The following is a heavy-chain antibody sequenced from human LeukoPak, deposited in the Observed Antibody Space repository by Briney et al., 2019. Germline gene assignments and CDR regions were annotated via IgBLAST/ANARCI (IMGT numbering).Heavy chain of an antibody. CDR1: GGSISSYY. CDR3: ARENYDFWSGYHRINWFDP. D-gene: IGHD3-3*01. V-gene: IGHV4-4*07. Sequence: SETLSLTCTVSGGSISSYYWSWTRQPAGKGLEWIGRIYTSGSTNYNPSLKSRVTMSVDTSKNQFSLKLSSVTAADTAVYYCARENYDFWSGYHRINWFDPWGQGTLVTVSS. J-gene: IGHJ5*02. CDR2: IYTSGST.